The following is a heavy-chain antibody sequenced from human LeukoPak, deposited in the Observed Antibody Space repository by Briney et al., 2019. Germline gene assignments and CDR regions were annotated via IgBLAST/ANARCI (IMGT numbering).Heavy chain of an antibody. CDR3: ARERSMVRGVSWFDP. V-gene: IGHV4-61*10. CDR2: IYTSGDT. Sequence: SETLSLTCTVSGGSVARGAYSWTWIRQPVGKGLEWIGRIYTSGDTKYNPSLKSRVTISVDTSKNQFSLKLNSVTAADTAVYYCARERSMVRGVSWFDPWGQGTLVTVSS. CDR1: GGSVARGAYS. J-gene: IGHJ5*02. D-gene: IGHD3-10*01.